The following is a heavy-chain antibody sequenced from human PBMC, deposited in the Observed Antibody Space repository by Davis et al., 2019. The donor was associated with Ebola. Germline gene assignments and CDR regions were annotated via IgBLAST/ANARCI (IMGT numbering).Heavy chain of an antibody. Sequence: GESLKISCKGSGYSFTSYWIGWVRQMPGKGLEWMGIIYPGDSDTRYSPSFQGQVTISADKSISTAYLQWGSLKASDTAIYYCARGTNGYNPGGYFDSWGQGTLVTVSS. D-gene: IGHD5-24*01. CDR1: GYSFTSYW. V-gene: IGHV5-51*01. CDR3: ARGTNGYNPGGYFDS. J-gene: IGHJ4*02. CDR2: IYPGDSDT.